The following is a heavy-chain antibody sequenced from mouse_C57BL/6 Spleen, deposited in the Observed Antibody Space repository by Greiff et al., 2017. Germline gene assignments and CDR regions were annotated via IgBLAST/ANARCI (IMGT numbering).Heavy chain of an antibody. V-gene: IGHV1-26*01. Sequence: VQLQQSGPELVKPGASVKISCKASGYTFTDYYMNWVKQSHGKSLEWIGDINPNNGGTSYNQKFKGKATLTVDKSSSTAYMELRSLTSEDSAVYYCARDYSNEWYYFDYWGQGTTLTVSS. CDR1: GYTFTDYY. CDR2: INPNNGGT. J-gene: IGHJ2*01. D-gene: IGHD2-5*01. CDR3: ARDYSNEWYYFDY.